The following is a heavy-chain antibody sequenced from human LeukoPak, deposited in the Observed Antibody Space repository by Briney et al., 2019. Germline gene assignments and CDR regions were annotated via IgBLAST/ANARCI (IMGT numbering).Heavy chain of an antibody. J-gene: IGHJ4*02. V-gene: IGHV3-23*01. CDR1: GFTFSSYA. D-gene: IGHD1-26*01. Sequence: GGSLRLSCAASGFTFSSYAMSWVRQAPGKGLEWVSAISGSGGSTYYADSVKGRFTISRDNSKNTLYLQMNSLRAEDTAVYYCATGGSYYVGYFDYWGQGTLVTVSS. CDR3: ATGGSYYVGYFDY. CDR2: ISGSGGST.